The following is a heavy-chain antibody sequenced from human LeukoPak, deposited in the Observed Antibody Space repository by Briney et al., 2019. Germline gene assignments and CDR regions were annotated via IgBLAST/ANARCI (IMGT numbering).Heavy chain of an antibody. CDR2: IIPIFGTA. D-gene: IGHD4-17*01. J-gene: IGHJ4*02. CDR3: ATKRPHGDLSY. CDR1: GGTFSSYT. V-gene: IGHV1-69*01. Sequence: GASVKVSCKASGGTFSSYTISWVRQAPGQGLEWMGGIIPIFGTANYAQKFQGRVTITADESTSTAYMELSSLRSEDTAVYYCATKRPHGDLSYWGQGTLVTVSS.